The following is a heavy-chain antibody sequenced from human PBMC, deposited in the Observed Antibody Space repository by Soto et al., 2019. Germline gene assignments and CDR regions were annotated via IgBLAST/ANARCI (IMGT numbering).Heavy chain of an antibody. Sequence: EVLLVESGGGLVQPGGSLRLSCAASGFNFNFYWMHWVRQAPGKGLVWVSRINGDGSTADYADSVKGRFTISRDNAKNTLFLQMASLRVQHTAVYYCVRDSPTKLEDADTVASWFDPWGQGTLVTVSS. J-gene: IGHJ5*02. CDR3: VRDSPTKLEDADTVASWFDP. CDR1: GFNFNFYW. CDR2: INGDGSTA. V-gene: IGHV3-74*01. D-gene: IGHD5-12*01.